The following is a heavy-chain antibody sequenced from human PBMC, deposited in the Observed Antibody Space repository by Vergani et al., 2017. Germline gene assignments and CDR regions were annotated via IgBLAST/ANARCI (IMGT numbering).Heavy chain of an antibody. CDR2: ISYDGSNK. D-gene: IGHD6-13*01. V-gene: IGHV3-30-3*01. Sequence: QVQLVESGGGVVQPGRSLRLSCAASGFTFSSYAMHWVRQAPGKGLEWVAVISYDGSNKYYADSVKGRFTISRDNSKNTLYLQMNSLRAEDTAVYYCARDMDRIAAAGSRGGIWGQGTMVTVSS. CDR1: GFTFSSYA. CDR3: ARDMDRIAAAGSRGGI. J-gene: IGHJ3*02.